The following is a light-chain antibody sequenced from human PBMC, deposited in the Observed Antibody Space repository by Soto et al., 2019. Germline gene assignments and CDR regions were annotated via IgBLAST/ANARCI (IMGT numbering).Light chain of an antibody. CDR2: AAS. V-gene: IGKV1-39*01. Sequence: TPMTQSPTSLSASVGDTVTITCRAGQSINKYLNWYQQKPGEAPKVLIYAASSLQSGVPSRFTGSGSGTDFSLTISSLQPEDSATYYCQQSDTLPYTFGPGTKLEIK. CDR3: QQSDTLPYT. J-gene: IGKJ2*01. CDR1: QSINKY.